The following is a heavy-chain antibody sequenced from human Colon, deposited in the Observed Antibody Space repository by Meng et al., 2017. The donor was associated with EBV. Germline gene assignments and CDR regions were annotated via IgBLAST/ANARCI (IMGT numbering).Heavy chain of an antibody. J-gene: IGHJ4*02. V-gene: IGHV4-39*07. Sequence: HLPLTESGPGLRKPSGTLPLTCRVSAASITTNGYYWGWIRQSPGKGLEWIGSIFYSGNTYFNPSLKTRVTISVDTSKNQFSLKLSSVTAADTAIYYCARERGGVTRDFDSWGQGALVTVSS. D-gene: IGHD3-16*01. CDR3: ARERGGVTRDFDS. CDR1: AASITTNGYY. CDR2: IFYSGNT.